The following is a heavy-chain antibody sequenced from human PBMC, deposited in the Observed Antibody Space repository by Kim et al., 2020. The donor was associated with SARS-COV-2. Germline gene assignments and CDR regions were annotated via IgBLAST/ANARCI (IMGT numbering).Heavy chain of an antibody. CDR3: ARAYYYDNTGYFHNYGMDV. D-gene: IGHD3-22*01. J-gene: IGHJ6*02. CDR1: GFNFRRYW. V-gene: IGHV3-7*03. Sequence: GGSLRLSCEASGFNFRRYWMNWVRQAPGKGLEWVANMEGDGAEKYYADSVDGRFTISRDNAKDSLFLQMDSLRVEDTAVYYCARAYYYDNTGYFHNYGMDVWGQETTVTVS. CDR2: MEGDGAEK.